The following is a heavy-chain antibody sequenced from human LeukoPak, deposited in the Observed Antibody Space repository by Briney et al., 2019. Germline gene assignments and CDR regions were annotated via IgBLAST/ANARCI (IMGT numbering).Heavy chain of an antibody. CDR3: ARGDSGYDSNFDY. V-gene: IGHV1-69*04. CDR1: GGTFSSYA. CDR2: IIPIFGIA. D-gene: IGHD5-12*01. J-gene: IGHJ4*02. Sequence: SVKVSCKASGGTFSSYAISWVRQAPGQGLEWMGRIIPIFGIANYAQKFQGRVTIIADKSTSTAYMELSSVRSEDTAVYYCARGDSGYDSNFDYWGQGTLVTVSS.